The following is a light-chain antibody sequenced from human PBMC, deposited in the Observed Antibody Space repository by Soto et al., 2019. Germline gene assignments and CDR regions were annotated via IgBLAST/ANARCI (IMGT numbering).Light chain of an antibody. Sequence: QSVLIQAPSASGTPGQRVTISCSGGSSNIGNNAVQWDQQVPGTAPKLLIYRDDQRPSGVPDRFSVSKSGTSASLAISGLQSEDEADYYCAAWDDSLNVWVFGGGTKLTVL. J-gene: IGLJ3*02. CDR3: AAWDDSLNVWV. CDR1: SSNIGNNA. V-gene: IGLV1-44*01. CDR2: RDD.